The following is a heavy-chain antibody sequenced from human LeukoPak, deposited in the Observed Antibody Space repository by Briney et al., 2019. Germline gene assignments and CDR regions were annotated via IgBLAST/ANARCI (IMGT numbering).Heavy chain of an antibody. J-gene: IGHJ6*02. CDR2: IYNSGST. CDR1: GGSISSSSYY. D-gene: IGHD1-26*01. CDR3: ARVNGGGSHFYYYYGMDV. V-gene: IGHV4-39*07. Sequence: SETLSLTCTVSGGSISSSSYYWGWIRQPPGKGLEWIGSIYNSGSTYYNPSLKSRVTISVDTSKNQFSLKLSSVTAADTAVYYCARVNGGGSHFYYYYGMDVWGQGTTVTVSS.